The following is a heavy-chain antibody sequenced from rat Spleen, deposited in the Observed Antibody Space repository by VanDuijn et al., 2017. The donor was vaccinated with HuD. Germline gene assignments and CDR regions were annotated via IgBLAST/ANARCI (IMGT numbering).Heavy chain of an antibody. CDR2: TWGDGNT. CDR1: GFSLISYG. CDR3: TRNYGGYTRNWFAY. J-gene: IGHJ3*01. Sequence: QVQLKESGPGLVQPSQTLSLTCTVSGFSLISYGVSWVRQPPGKGLEWMGGTWGDGNTNYNSALKSRLSISSDTSKSQVLLKMNSLQTEETAIYFCTRNYGGYTRNWFAYWGQGSLVTVSS. D-gene: IGHD1-11*01. V-gene: IGHV2-13*01.